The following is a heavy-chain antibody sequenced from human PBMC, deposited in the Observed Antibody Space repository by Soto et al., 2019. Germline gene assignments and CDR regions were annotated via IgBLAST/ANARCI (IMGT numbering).Heavy chain of an antibody. V-gene: IGHV4-4*02. D-gene: IGHD3-16*01. Sequence: QVQLQESGPGLVKTSGTLSLTCAVSGGSINSSNWWSWVRQPPGKGLEWIGETYQRGSTNYNPSLKSAVTISVDKSKNQFCLKLSSVTAADTAVYYCAMRDNVMGGKNLDYWGQGTLIIVSS. CDR2: TYQRGST. CDR1: GGSINSSNW. CDR3: AMRDNVMGGKNLDY. J-gene: IGHJ4*02.